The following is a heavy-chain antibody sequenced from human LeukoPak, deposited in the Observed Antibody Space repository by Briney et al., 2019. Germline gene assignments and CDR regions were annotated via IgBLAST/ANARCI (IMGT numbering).Heavy chain of an antibody. J-gene: IGHJ6*02. D-gene: IGHD2-15*01. CDR1: GGSISGGGYY. Sequence: SETLSLTCTVSGGSISGGGYYWSWIRQHPGKGLEWIGYIYYSGSTYYNPSLKSRVTISVDTSKNQFSLKLSSVTAADTAVYYCAREAYSPLYYYYYGMDVWGQGTTVTVSS. V-gene: IGHV4-31*03. CDR3: AREAYSPLYYYYYGMDV. CDR2: IYYSGST.